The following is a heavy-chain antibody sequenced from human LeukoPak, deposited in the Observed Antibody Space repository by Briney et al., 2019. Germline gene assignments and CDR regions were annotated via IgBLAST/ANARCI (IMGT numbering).Heavy chain of an antibody. CDR2: IKQDGSEK. J-gene: IGHJ3*02. CDR3: ARDPLPEYDFWSGYWVNDAFDI. V-gene: IGHV3-7*01. CDR1: GFTFRSYW. Sequence: GGSLRLSCAASGFTFRSYWMSWVRQAPGKGLEWVANIKQDGSEKYYVDSVKGRFTISRDNAKNSLYLQMNSLRAEDTAVYYCARDPLPEYDFWSGYWVNDAFDIWGQGTMVTVSS. D-gene: IGHD3-3*01.